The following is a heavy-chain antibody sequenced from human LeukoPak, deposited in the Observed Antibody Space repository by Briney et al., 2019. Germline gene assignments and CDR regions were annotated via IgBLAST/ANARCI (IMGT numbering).Heavy chain of an antibody. Sequence: SETLSLTCAVYGGSFSGYYWSWIRQPPGKGLEWIGEINHSGSTNYNPSLKSRVTISVDTSKNQFSLKLSSVTAADTAVYYCARRGGGYCSSTSCSSSYYYYYMDVWGKGTTVTVSS. CDR2: INHSGST. D-gene: IGHD2-2*01. J-gene: IGHJ6*03. V-gene: IGHV4-34*01. CDR3: ARRGGGYCSSTSCSSSYYYYYMDV. CDR1: GGSFSGYY.